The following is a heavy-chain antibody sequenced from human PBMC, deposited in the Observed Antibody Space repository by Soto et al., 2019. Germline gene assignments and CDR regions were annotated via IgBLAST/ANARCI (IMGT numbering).Heavy chain of an antibody. J-gene: IGHJ4*02. CDR1: AGSISSGGYY. D-gene: IGHD1-26*01. Sequence: QVQLQESGPGLVKPSQTLSLTCTVSAGSISSGGYYWSWIRQHPGKGLEWIGYIYYSGSTYYTPSLKSRVTISVDTSKNQFSLKLSSVTAADTAVYDCAGAREVVYYFDYWGQGTLVTVSA. V-gene: IGHV4-31*03. CDR2: IYYSGST. CDR3: AGAREVVYYFDY.